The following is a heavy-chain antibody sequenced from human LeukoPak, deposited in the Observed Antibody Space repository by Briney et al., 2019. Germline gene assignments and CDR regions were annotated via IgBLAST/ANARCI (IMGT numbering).Heavy chain of an antibody. CDR1: GCSISSSSYY. CDR3: ARGGSAAKYYFDS. V-gene: IGHV4-39*07. J-gene: IGHJ4*02. D-gene: IGHD6-13*01. Sequence: SETLSLTCTVSGCSISSSSYYWGWIRQPPGKGLEWIGSIYYSGSTYYNPSLKSRVTISVDTSKNQFSLKLSSVTAADTAVYYCARGGSAAKYYFDSWGQGTLVTVSS. CDR2: IYYSGST.